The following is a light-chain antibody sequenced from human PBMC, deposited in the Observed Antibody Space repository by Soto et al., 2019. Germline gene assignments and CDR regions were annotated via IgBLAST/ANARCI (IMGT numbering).Light chain of an antibody. CDR1: SNDVGGHTY. V-gene: IGLV2-8*01. CDR3: SSYGAANTVV. CDR2: EVS. J-gene: IGLJ2*01. Sequence: QSALTPPASAPGSPGQPVTISCTGTSNDVGGHTYVSWYQQHPGKAPKLMIHEVSTRPSGVPDRFSGSKSGNPASLTVSGLLTEDEAHYYCSSYGAANTVVSGRGTKLTVL.